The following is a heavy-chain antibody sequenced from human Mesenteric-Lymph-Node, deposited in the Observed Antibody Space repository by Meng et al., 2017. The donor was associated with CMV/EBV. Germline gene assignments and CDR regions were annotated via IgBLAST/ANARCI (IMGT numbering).Heavy chain of an antibody. CDR3: ARGGLGLSY. D-gene: IGHD2-15*01. CDR1: GFSFSTYG. J-gene: IGHJ4*02. CDR2: RRSDGSDK. V-gene: IGHV3-30*02. Sequence: GGSLRLSCAASGFSFSTYGIHWARQAPGKGLEWVAFRRSDGSDKFYADSVKGRFTISGDESKNSLYLQMNSLRAEDTAVYYCARGGLGLSYWGQGTLVTVSS.